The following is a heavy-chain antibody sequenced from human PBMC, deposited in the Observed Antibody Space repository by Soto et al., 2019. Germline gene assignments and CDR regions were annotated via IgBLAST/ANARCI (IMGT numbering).Heavy chain of an antibody. CDR3: ARALREYSSFYY. CDR1: GGSISSSNW. Sequence: QVQLQESGPGLVKPSGTLSLTCAVSGGSISSSNWWSWVRQPPGKGLEWIGEIYHSGSTNYNPSLTSRVTISVYKSKNQFPLKLSSVTAADTAVYYCARALREYSSFYYWGQGTLVTVSS. J-gene: IGHJ4*02. CDR2: IYHSGST. V-gene: IGHV4-4*02. D-gene: IGHD6-6*01.